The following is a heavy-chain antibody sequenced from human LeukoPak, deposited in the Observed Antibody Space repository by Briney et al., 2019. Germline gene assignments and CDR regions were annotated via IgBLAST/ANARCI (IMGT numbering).Heavy chain of an antibody. CDR3: AVNYVYGDHAHRNPGAYYYMDV. CDR2: IRYDGSNK. Sequence: PGGSLRLSCAASGFTFSSYGMHWVRQAPGKGLEWVALIRYDGSNKYYADSVKGRFTISRDNSKNTLYLQMNSLRADDTAVYYCAVNYVYGDHAHRNPGAYYYMDVWGKGTTVTVSS. J-gene: IGHJ6*03. V-gene: IGHV3-30*02. CDR1: GFTFSSYG. D-gene: IGHD4/OR15-4a*01.